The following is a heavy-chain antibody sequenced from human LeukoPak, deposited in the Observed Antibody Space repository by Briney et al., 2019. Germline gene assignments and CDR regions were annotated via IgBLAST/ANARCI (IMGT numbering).Heavy chain of an antibody. V-gene: IGHV1-69*01. CDR3: TREEREYCGGDCNDAFDI. J-gene: IGHJ3*02. D-gene: IGHD2-21*02. CDR2: IIPIFGTA. CDR1: GGTFSSYA. Sequence: SSVKVSCKASGGTFSSYAISWVRQAPGQGLEWMGGIIPIFGTANYAQKFQGRVTITADESTSTAYMELSSLRSEDTAVYYCTREEREYCGGDCNDAFDIWGQGTMVTVSS.